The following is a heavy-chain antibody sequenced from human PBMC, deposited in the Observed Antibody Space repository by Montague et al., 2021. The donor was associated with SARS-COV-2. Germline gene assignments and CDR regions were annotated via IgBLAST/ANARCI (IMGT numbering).Heavy chain of an antibody. CDR1: GDSVSSNSAA. CDR3: ARDTRIRLWFDRVYYYGMDV. V-gene: IGHV6-1*01. CDR2: TYYRSKWYN. D-gene: IGHD5-18*01. Sequence: CAISGDSVSSNSAAWNWIRQSPSRGLEWLGRTYYRSKWYNDYAVSVKSRITINPDTSKNQFSLQLNSVTPEDTAVYYCARDTRIRLWFDRVYYYGMDVWGQGTPVTVSS. J-gene: IGHJ6*02.